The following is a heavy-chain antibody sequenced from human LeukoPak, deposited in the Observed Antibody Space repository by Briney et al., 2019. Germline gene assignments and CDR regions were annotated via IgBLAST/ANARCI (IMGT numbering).Heavy chain of an antibody. V-gene: IGHV4-59*01. CDR1: GGSIRGYY. D-gene: IGHD3-10*01. Sequence: PSETLSLTCNVSGGSIRGYYWSWIRQPPGKGLEWIGYIYSSGSTNYNPSLKSRVTMSVDTSKNQFSLKVSSVAAADTAVYYCARVFDSGSQAYFYYMDVWGKGTTVTIFS. J-gene: IGHJ6*03. CDR2: IYSSGST. CDR3: ARVFDSGSQAYFYYMDV.